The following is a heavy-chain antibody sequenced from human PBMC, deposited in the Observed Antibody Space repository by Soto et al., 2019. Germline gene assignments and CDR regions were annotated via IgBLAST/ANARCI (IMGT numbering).Heavy chain of an antibody. CDR1: GVPFRYFY. V-gene: IGHV4-34*01. Sequence: SYSLPLTYAAFGVPFRYFYCCWLGEPQGEGLEWSGRINHGGSTDYTPSIKSRVTISVDTHKSQFSRKLSSVTAADTDVYYCARDGLRYFDWLLGATTHDYWGQGTLVTVS. D-gene: IGHD3-9*01. J-gene: IGHJ4*02. CDR2: INHGGST. CDR3: ARDGLRYFDWLLGATTHDY.